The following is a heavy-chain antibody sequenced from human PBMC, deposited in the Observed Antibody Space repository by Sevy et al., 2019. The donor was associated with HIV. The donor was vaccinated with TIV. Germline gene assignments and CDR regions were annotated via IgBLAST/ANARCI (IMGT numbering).Heavy chain of an antibody. CDR3: AREGRLVSYNDYVDY. CDR2: ISYDGSNK. D-gene: IGHD6-19*01. CDR1: GFTFSSYA. J-gene: IGHJ4*02. V-gene: IGHV3-30-3*01. Sequence: GGSLRLSCAASGFTFSSYAMHWVRQAPGKGLEWVAVISYDGSNKYYADSVKGRFTISRDNSKNTLYLQMNSLRAEDTAVYYCAREGRLVSYNDYVDYWGQGTLVTVSS.